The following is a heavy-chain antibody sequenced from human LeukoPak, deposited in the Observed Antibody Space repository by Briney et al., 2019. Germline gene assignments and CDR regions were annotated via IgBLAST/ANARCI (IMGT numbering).Heavy chain of an antibody. V-gene: IGHV4-4*07. J-gene: IGHJ4*02. Sequence: SETLSLTCTVSTGSISSYYCSWIRQPAGKGREYIGRIYSSGSTNYSPSLKSRVTISVDTSKNQFSLKLSSVTAADTAVYYCATSQTEYSSSSGAFDYWGQGTLVTVSS. CDR1: TGSISSYY. CDR2: IYSSGST. CDR3: ATSQTEYSSSSGAFDY. D-gene: IGHD6-6*01.